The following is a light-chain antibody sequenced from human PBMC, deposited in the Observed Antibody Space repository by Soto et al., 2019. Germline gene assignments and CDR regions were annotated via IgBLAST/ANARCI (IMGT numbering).Light chain of an antibody. CDR1: QRVSRN. Sequence: EIVMTQSPATLSVSPGERATLSCRASQRVSRNLAWYQQKPGQAPRLLIYDASTRATGIPDRFSGSGSETEFTLTISSLQSEDFAVYYCQHRHNWPLTFGGGTKVDIK. J-gene: IGKJ4*01. V-gene: IGKV3-15*01. CDR2: DAS. CDR3: QHRHNWPLT.